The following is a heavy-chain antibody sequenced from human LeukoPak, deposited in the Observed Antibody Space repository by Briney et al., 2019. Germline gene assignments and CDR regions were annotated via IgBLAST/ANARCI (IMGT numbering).Heavy chain of an antibody. D-gene: IGHD6-13*01. CDR3: ARHRSTMGSAGIVDY. CDR1: GGSISSGGYY. CDR2: ISYNGIT. J-gene: IGHJ4*01. Sequence: PSETLSLTCTVSGGSISSGGYYWSWIRQHPGKGLEWIGSISYNGITYYNPSLKSRATVSVDNSKNQFSLKLRSVTAADSAVYYCARHRSTMGSAGIVDYWGQGTLVTVSS. V-gene: IGHV4-39*01.